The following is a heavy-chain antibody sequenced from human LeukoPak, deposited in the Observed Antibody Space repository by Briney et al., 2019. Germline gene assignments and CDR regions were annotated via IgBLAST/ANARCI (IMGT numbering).Heavy chain of an antibody. D-gene: IGHD3-10*01. Sequence: SETLSLTCTVSSVSISSSSYYWGWIRQPPGKGLEWIGSIYYTGNTYYNPSLKSRVTISADTSKNQFSLKLSSVTAADTAVYYCARVVLWFGEGYFDLWGRGTLVTVSS. J-gene: IGHJ2*01. V-gene: IGHV4-39*07. CDR3: ARVVLWFGEGYFDL. CDR1: SVSISSSSYY. CDR2: IYYTGNT.